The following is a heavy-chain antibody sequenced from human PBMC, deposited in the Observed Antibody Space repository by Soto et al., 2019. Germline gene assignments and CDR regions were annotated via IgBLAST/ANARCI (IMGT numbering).Heavy chain of an antibody. Sequence: SETLSLTCTVSGGSISSYYWSWIRQPPGKGLEWIGYIYYSGSTNYNPSLKSRVTISVDTSKNQFSLKLSSVTAADTAVYYCARGTQYYYYMDVWGKGTTVTVSS. CDR2: IYYSGST. CDR1: GGSISSYY. J-gene: IGHJ6*03. V-gene: IGHV4-59*01. CDR3: ARGTQYYYYMDV.